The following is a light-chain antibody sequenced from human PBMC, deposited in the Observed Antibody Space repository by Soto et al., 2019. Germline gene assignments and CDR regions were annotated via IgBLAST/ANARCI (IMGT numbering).Light chain of an antibody. Sequence: DLVMTQSPESLAVSLRERATITCNSSRTLLYSPNNKNYLSWYQQKQGQPPKVLIYWAYTRESGLPHLFSARRSGTDLTLTISSQQAEEVAVDYCQQDYTTPTFGKGTKVEL. V-gene: IGKV4-1*01. J-gene: IGKJ1*01. CDR1: RTLLYSPNNKNY. CDR3: QQDYTTPT. CDR2: WAY.